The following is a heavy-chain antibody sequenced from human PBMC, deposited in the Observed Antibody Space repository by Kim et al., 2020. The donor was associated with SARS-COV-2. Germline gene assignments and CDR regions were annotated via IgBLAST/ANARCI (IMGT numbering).Heavy chain of an antibody. CDR1: GFTFRSYG. CDR2: IWYDGSNK. Sequence: GGSLRLSCATSGFTFRSYGMHWVRQAPGKGLEWLAFIWYDGSNKDYSGSVKGRFTISRDNSKNTVYLQMNSLRVEDTAVYHCARDISHPSGQFDYWGQGTLVTVSP. V-gene: IGHV3-33*01. CDR3: ARDISHPSGQFDY. D-gene: IGHD1-26*01. J-gene: IGHJ4*02.